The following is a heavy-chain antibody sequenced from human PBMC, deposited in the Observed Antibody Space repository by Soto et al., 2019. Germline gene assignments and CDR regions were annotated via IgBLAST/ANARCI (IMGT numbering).Heavy chain of an antibody. J-gene: IGHJ6*02. CDR1: GYSFTSYW. D-gene: IGHD6-6*01. V-gene: IGHV5-10-1*01. CDR2: IDPSDSYT. Sequence: PGESLKISCKGSGYSFTSYWISWVRQMPGKGLEWMGRIDPSDSYTNYSPSFQGHVTISADRSISTAYLQWSSLKASDTAMYYCASSNSSSPYYYGMDVWGQGTTVTVSS. CDR3: ASSNSSSPYYYGMDV.